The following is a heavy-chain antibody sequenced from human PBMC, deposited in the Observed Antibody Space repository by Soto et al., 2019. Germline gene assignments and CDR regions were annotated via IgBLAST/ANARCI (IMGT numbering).Heavy chain of an antibody. CDR1: GFTFNNYW. CDR3: TTNGDYSYYYMDV. D-gene: IGHD2-8*01. J-gene: IGHJ6*03. CDR2: IRSKTDGEPT. Sequence: EVQLVESGGDLVKPGGSLRLSCAASGFTFNNYWMSWVRQAPGKGLEWVARIRSKTDGEPTTYAAPVKGRFTISSEHSQDTLYLQMNSLKPDDTSVYYCTTNGDYSYYYMDVWGKGTTVAVSS. V-gene: IGHV3-15*01.